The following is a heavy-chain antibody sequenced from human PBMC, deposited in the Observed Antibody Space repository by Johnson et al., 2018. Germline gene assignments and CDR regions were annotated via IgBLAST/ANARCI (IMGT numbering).Heavy chain of an antibody. CDR2: ISWHSGSI. V-gene: IGHV3-9*01. Sequence: VQLVESGGGLVQPGRSLRLSCAASGFTVDDYAMHWVRQAPGKGLEWVSGISWHSGSIGYADSVKGRFTFSRENAKNSLYLQRNSLRAEDTALYYCAKGGGQWLVPGGYYYMDVWGKGTTVTVSS. D-gene: IGHD6-19*01. J-gene: IGHJ6*03. CDR3: AKGGGQWLVPGGYYYMDV. CDR1: GFTVDDYA.